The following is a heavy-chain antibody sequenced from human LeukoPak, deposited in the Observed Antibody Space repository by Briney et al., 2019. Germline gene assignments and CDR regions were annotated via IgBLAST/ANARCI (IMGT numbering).Heavy chain of an antibody. CDR1: GFXFSSYD. D-gene: IGHD1-14*01. CDR3: ARVVGRNWYLDL. Sequence: GGSLRLSCVASGFXFSSYDMTWVRPAPGKGLEWVSGIYGRGGTPYYADAVKGRLIVPRDNPKHALSLQMNNLRAEDTAVYYCARVVGRNWYLDLWGRGTQVTVSS. J-gene: IGHJ2*01. V-gene: IGHV3-23*01. CDR2: IYGRGGTP.